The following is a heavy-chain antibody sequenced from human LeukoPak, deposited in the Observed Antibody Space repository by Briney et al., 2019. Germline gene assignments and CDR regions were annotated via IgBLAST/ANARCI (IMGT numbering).Heavy chain of an antibody. V-gene: IGHV3-23*01. CDR1: GFTFSSYA. CDR2: ISGSDGST. J-gene: IGHJ4*02. CDR3: AKLRFLEWLSHFDY. D-gene: IGHD3-3*01. Sequence: GGSLRLSCAASGFTFSSYAMSWVRQAPGKGLEWVSGISGSDGSTNYADSVKGRFTISRDNSKDTLYLQMNSLRAEDTAVYYCAKLRFLEWLSHFDYWGQGTLVTVSS.